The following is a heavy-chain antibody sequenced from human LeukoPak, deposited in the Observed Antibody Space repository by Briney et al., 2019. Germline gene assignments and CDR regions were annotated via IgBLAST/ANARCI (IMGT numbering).Heavy chain of an antibody. CDR3: ARGQSGSYAYFQH. CDR1: GYTFTSYG. CDR2: ISAYNGNT. Sequence: ASVKVSCKASGYTFTSYGISWVRQAPGQGLEWMGWISAYNGNTNYAQKLQGRVTVTRDMSTSTVYMELSSLRSEDTAVYYCARGQSGSYAYFQHWGQGTLVTVSS. V-gene: IGHV1-18*01. J-gene: IGHJ1*01. D-gene: IGHD1-26*01.